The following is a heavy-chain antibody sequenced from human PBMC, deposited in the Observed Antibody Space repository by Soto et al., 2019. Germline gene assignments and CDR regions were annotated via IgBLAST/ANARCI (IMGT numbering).Heavy chain of an antibody. CDR1: GGSISGYY. D-gene: IGHD2-15*01. Sequence: SETLSLTCTVSGGSISGYYWSWIRQPPGKGLEWIGYIYYSGSTKYNPSLKSRVSISVDTSKNQFSLKLSSVTAADTAVYYCARTCSGGSCYSRGWFDPWGQGTLVTVSS. CDR3: ARTCSGGSCYSRGWFDP. CDR2: IYYSGST. J-gene: IGHJ5*02. V-gene: IGHV4-59*08.